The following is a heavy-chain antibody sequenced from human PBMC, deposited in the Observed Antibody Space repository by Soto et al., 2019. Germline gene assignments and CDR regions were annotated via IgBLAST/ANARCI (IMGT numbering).Heavy chain of an antibody. Sequence: QVQLVQSGAEVKKPGASVKVSCKASGYTFTSYGISWVRQAPGQGLEWMGWISAYNGNTNYAQRLHGRDTMSTSTYTGTMFRQRRSRRTDDAAEYYCAGNVPGHFFFYGMDVRGHGTRVTVPS. V-gene: IGHV1-18*01. CDR3: AGNVPGHFFFYGMDV. CDR1: GYTFTSYG. D-gene: IGHD6-6*01. CDR2: ISAYNGNT. J-gene: IGHJ6*02.